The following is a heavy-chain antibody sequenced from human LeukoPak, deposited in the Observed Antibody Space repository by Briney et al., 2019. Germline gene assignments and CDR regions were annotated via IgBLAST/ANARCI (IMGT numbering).Heavy chain of an antibody. Sequence: PSETLSLTCTVSGGSISSYYWSWIRQPPGKGLEWIGYIYYSGSTNYNPSLKSRVTISVDTSKNQFSLKVPSVTAADTAVFYCARLANYDFWRGPYPHDAFDIWGQGTMVTVSS. CDR2: IYYSGST. D-gene: IGHD3-3*01. V-gene: IGHV4-59*08. CDR1: GGSISSYY. J-gene: IGHJ3*02. CDR3: ARLANYDFWRGPYPHDAFDI.